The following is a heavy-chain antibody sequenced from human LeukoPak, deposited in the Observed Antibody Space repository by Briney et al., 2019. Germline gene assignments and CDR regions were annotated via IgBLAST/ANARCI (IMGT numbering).Heavy chain of an antibody. CDR3: ARSGFYGSGRLDP. CDR2: INHSGST. D-gene: IGHD3-10*01. Sequence: SEALSLTCAVYGGSFSGYYWSWIRQPPGKGLEWIGEINHSGSTNYNPSLKSRVTISVDTSKNHFSLKLTFVTAADTAVYYCARSGFYGSGRLDPWGQGTLVTVSS. CDR1: GGSFSGYY. V-gene: IGHV4-34*01. J-gene: IGHJ5*02.